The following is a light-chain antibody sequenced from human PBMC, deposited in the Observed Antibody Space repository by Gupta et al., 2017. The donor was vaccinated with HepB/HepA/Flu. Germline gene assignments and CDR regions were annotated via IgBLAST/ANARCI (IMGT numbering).Light chain of an antibody. CDR3: QQYHSTPWT. CDR1: QSALYYSNNKNS. Sequence: DLVLTQSPDSLAVSLGDRATINCKSSQSALYYSNNKNSLAWYQQKPRQPPKLLFYWAYTRESWVPDRFSGSGSGTDSTPTSSSLQAEYVAVYYRQQYHSTPWTIGQGTKVEI. CDR2: WAY. J-gene: IGKJ1*01. V-gene: IGKV4-1*01.